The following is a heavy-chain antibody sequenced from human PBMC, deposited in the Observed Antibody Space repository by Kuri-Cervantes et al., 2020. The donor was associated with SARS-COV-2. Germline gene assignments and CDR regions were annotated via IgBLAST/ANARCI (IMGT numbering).Heavy chain of an antibody. J-gene: IGHJ6*03. CDR3: ARDGAARRLYMDV. Sequence: GGSLRLSCAASGFTFSSYSMNWVRQAPGKGPEWVSSISSSSSYIYYADSVKGRFTISRDNAKNSLYLQMNSLRAEDTAVYYCARDGAARRLYMDVWGKGTTVTVSS. CDR2: ISSSSSYI. V-gene: IGHV3-21*01. CDR1: GFTFSSYS. D-gene: IGHD6-6*01.